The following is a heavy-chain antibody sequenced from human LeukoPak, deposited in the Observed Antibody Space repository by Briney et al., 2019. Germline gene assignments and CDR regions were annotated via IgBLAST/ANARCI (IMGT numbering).Heavy chain of an antibody. Sequence: GGSLRLSCAASGFTFSDYYMSWIRQAPGKGLEWVSYITGSATTINYADSVKGRFTISRDNAKNSLYLQMNSLRAEDTAVHYCAKTIRGSYFYNWFDPWGQGTLVTVSS. CDR1: GFTFSDYY. J-gene: IGHJ5*02. CDR2: ITGSATTI. V-gene: IGHV3-11*01. CDR3: AKTIRGSYFYNWFDP. D-gene: IGHD1-26*01.